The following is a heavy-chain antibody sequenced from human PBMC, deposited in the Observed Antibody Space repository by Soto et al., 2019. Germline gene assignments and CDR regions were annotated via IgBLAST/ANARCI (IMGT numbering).Heavy chain of an antibody. CDR2: ISYDGSNK. CDR3: ARGRITMIWDAFDI. J-gene: IGHJ3*02. V-gene: IGHV3-30-3*01. CDR1: GFTFSSYA. Sequence: PGGSLRLSCAASGFTFSSYAMHWVRQAPGKGLEWVAVISYDGSNKYYADSVKGRFTISRDNSKNTLYLQMNSPRAEDTAVYYCARGRITMIWDAFDIWGQGTMVTVSS. D-gene: IGHD3-22*01.